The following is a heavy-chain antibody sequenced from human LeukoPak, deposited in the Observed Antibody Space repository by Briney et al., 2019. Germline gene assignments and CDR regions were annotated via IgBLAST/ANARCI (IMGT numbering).Heavy chain of an antibody. CDR2: ISGSGGST. CDR1: GFTFDIYA. Sequence: GGSLRLSCVASGFTFDIYAMSWVRQAPGKGLEWVSAISGSGGSTYYADSVKGRFTISRDNSKNTLYLQMNSPRAEDTAVYYCAGDHRYSSSWYTYYMDVWGKGTTVTISS. V-gene: IGHV3-23*01. J-gene: IGHJ6*03. D-gene: IGHD6-13*01. CDR3: AGDHRYSSSWYTYYMDV.